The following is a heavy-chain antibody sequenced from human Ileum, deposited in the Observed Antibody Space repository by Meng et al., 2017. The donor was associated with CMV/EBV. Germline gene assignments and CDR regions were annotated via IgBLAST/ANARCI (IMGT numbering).Heavy chain of an antibody. CDR3: ARRFRSGGGNYYCDY. Sequence: FSLTPIGVGVGWLRQPPGKALEWLALIYSDDDQRYSSSLRSRLAITEDTYKNQVVLTMTNMGTVDSGTYYCARRFRSGGGNYYCDYWGQGTLVTVSS. D-gene: IGHD2-8*02. CDR1: FSLTPIGVG. J-gene: IGHJ4*02. CDR2: IYSDDDQ. V-gene: IGHV2-5*02.